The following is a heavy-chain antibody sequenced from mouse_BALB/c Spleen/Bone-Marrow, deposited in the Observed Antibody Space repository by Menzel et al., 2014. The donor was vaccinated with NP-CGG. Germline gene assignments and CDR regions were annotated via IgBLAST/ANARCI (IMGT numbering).Heavy chain of an antibody. J-gene: IGHJ4*01. CDR3: ARWITTVVAPYVMDY. V-gene: IGHV1-80*01. CDR2: IYPGDGDT. CDR1: GYAFSSYC. D-gene: IGHD1-1*01. Sequence: QVQLQQSGAELVRPGSSVKISCKASGYAFSSYCMNWVKQRPGQGLEWIGQIYPGDGDTNYNGKFKGKATLTADKSSSTAYMQLSNLTSEDSAVYFCARWITTVVAPYVMDYWGQGTSVTVSS.